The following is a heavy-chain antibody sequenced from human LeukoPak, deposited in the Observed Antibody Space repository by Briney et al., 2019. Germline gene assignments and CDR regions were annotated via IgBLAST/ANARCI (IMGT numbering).Heavy chain of an antibody. D-gene: IGHD3-10*01. V-gene: IGHV3-53*01. J-gene: IGHJ6*03. CDR2: IYSGGST. CDR3: ASGSGSYGTPYYYMDG. CDR1: GFTVSSNY. Sequence: GGSLRLSCAASGFTVSSNYMSWLRQAPGKGLEGVSVIYSGGSTYYADSVKGRFTISRDNSKNTLYLQMNSLRAEDTAVYYCASGSGSYGTPYYYMDGWGTGTTVTVSS.